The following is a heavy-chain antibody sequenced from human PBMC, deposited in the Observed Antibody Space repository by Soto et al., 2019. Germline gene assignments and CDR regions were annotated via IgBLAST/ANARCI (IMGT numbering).Heavy chain of an antibody. D-gene: IGHD3-16*02. CDR2: ISYDGSDK. CDR1: GFTFSYYA. J-gene: IGHJ4*02. Sequence: QVQLVESGGGVVQPGRSLRLSCAASGFTFSYYAMHWVRQAPGKGLEWVAVISYDGSDKYYADSVKGRFTISRDNSRNTLNLQRNSLRPDATSVYYCAKGLGELSPESYDYWGQGTLSTVSS. CDR3: AKGLGELSPESYDY. V-gene: IGHV3-30*18.